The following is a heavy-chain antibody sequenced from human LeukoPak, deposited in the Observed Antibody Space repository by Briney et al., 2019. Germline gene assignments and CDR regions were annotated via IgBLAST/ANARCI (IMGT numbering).Heavy chain of an antibody. V-gene: IGHV4-34*01. CDR2: INHSGST. D-gene: IGHD1-26*01. CDR3: ARAGASAY. CDR1: GGSFSGYY. J-gene: IGHJ4*02. Sequence: SETLSLTCAVYGGSFSGYYWSWIRQPPGKGPEWIGEINHSGSTNYNPSLKSRVTISVDTSKNQFSLKLSSVTAADTAVYYCARAGASAYWGQGTLVTVSS.